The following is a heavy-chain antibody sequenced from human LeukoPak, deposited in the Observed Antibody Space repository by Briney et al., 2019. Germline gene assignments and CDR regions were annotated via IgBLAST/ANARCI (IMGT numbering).Heavy chain of an antibody. CDR3: ATYRTSFIYWYFDL. Sequence: PSETLSLTCTVSGASIRSSYWSWIRQPPGKGLEWIGYISYTGSTNYNPSLKSRVSLSVDTSKNQSSLELSSVTAADTAVYYCATYRTSFIYWYFDLWGRGTLVTVSS. V-gene: IGHV4-59*01. D-gene: IGHD2-2*01. CDR1: GASIRSSY. J-gene: IGHJ2*01. CDR2: ISYTGST.